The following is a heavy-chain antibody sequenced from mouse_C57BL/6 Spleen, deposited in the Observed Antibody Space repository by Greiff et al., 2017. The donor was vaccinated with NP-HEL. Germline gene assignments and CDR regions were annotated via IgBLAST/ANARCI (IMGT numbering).Heavy chain of an antibody. CDR1: GYAFSSYW. J-gene: IGHJ2*01. V-gene: IGHV1-80*01. CDR2: IYPGDGDT. D-gene: IGHD1-1*01. CDR3: ARRGTVVGKDFDD. Sequence: VQLQQSGAELVKPGASVKISCKASGYAFSSYWMNWVKQRPGKGLEWIGQIYPGDGDTNYNGKFKGKATLTADKSSSTAYMQLSSLTSEDSAVYFCARRGTVVGKDFDDWGQGTTLTVSS.